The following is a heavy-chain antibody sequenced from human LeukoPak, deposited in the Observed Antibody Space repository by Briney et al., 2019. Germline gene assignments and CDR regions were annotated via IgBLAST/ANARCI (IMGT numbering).Heavy chain of an antibody. CDR2: ISNSADRT. D-gene: IGHD5/OR15-5a*01. V-gene: IGHV3-23*01. CDR3: AKGTSTMANRPADN. J-gene: IGHJ4*02. Sequence: PGGSLRLSCAASGFTFSSFGMSWVRQVPGKGLEWVSGISNSADRTYYADHVRGRFTTSRDNSKNTVVLQMNSLTVEDSAVYYCAKGTSTMANRPADNWGQGTLVTVSS. CDR1: GFTFSSFG.